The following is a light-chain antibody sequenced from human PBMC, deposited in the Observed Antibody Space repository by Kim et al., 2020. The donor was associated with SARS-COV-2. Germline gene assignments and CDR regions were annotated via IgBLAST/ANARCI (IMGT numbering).Light chain of an antibody. CDR3: QQYHKWPYT. CDR2: TAS. Sequence: SMSPGERASLAGTANQSGFRNLAWYQQIPGRAPRLLFSTASARASAIPARFSGGGSGTEFTLTISNLQSDDFAVYYCQQYHKWPYTFGQGTKLEI. CDR1: QSGFRN. J-gene: IGKJ2*01. V-gene: IGKV3-15*01.